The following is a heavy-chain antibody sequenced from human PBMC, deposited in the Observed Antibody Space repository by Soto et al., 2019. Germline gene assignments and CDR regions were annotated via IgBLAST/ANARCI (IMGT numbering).Heavy chain of an antibody. D-gene: IGHD3-22*01. Sequence: GGSLRLSCAASGFTFSSYAMSWVRQAPGKGLEWVSAISGSGGSTYYADSLKGRFTISRDNSKNTLYLQMNSLRAEDTAVYYCAKRGYISGYYEVGAFDIWGQGTMVTVSS. V-gene: IGHV3-23*01. CDR2: ISGSGGST. J-gene: IGHJ3*02. CDR1: GFTFSSYA. CDR3: AKRGYISGYYEVGAFDI.